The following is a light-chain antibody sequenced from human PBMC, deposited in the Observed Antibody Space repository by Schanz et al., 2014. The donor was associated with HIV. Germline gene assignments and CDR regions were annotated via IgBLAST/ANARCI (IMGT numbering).Light chain of an antibody. CDR2: EVI. J-gene: IGLJ1*01. CDR3: CSYAGSYTSLYV. Sequence: QSALTQPPSASGSPGQSVTISCTGTSSDVGYYNFVSWYQQHPGNAPKLIIYEVINRPSGVPDRFSGSKSGNTASLAISGLQAEDEADYYCCSYAGSYTSLYVFGTGTKLTVL. V-gene: IGLV2-8*01. CDR1: SSDVGYYNF.